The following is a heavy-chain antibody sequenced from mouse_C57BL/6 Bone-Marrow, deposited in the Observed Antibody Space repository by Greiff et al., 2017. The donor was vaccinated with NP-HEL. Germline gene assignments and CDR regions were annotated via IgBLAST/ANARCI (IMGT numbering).Heavy chain of an antibody. V-gene: IGHV1-81*01. CDR1: GYTFTSYG. CDR3: ARKNLLLREAMDY. CDR2: IYPRSGNT. D-gene: IGHD1-1*01. Sequence: VHLQQSGAELARPGASVKLSCKASGYTFTSYGISWVKQRTGQGLEWIGEIYPRSGNTYYNEKFKGKATLTADKSSSTAYMELRSLTSEDSAVYFCARKNLLLREAMDYWGQGTSVTVSS. J-gene: IGHJ4*01.